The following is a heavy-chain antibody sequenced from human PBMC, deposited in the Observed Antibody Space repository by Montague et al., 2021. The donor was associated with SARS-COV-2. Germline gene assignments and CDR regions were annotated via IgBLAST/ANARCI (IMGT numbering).Heavy chain of an antibody. CDR2: IYWDDDK. V-gene: IGHV2-5*02. D-gene: IGHD2-21*02. Sequence: PALVKTTQTLTLTCTFSGFSLSTSGVGVGWIRQPPGKALEWLALIYWDDDKRYSSSLKSRLTITKDTSKNQVVLTMTNMDPVDTATYYCAHRGDLWVGPYFDYWGQGTLVTVSS. CDR1: GFSLSTSGVG. J-gene: IGHJ4*02. CDR3: AHRGDLWVGPYFDY.